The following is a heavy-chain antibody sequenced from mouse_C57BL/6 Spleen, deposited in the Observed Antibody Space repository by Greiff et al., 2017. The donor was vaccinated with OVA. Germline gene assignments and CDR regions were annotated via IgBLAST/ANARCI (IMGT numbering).Heavy chain of an antibody. CDR2: IAPENGDT. D-gene: IGHD6-1*01. V-gene: IGHV14-4*01. CDR3: TTAPSSYAMDY. J-gene: IGHJ4*01. Sequence: EVQLQQSGAELVRPGASVKLSCTASGFNIKDDYMHWVKQRPEQGLEWIGWIAPENGDTAYASKFQGKATITADTSSNTAYLQLSSLTSEDTAVYYCTTAPSSYAMDYWGQGTSVTVSS. CDR1: GFNIKDDY.